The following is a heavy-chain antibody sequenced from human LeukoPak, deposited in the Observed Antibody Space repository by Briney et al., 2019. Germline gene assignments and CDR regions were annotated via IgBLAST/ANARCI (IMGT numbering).Heavy chain of an antibody. Sequence: GGSLRLSCAASGFTFSSYSMNWVRQAPGKGLEWVSSITSSNYYIYYADSVKGRFTISRDNAKNSLYLQMNSLRAEDTAVYYCARAYRYCSGGSCYAYWFDPWGQGTLVTVSS. CDR2: ITSSNYYI. V-gene: IGHV3-21*01. CDR1: GFTFSSYS. D-gene: IGHD2-15*01. J-gene: IGHJ5*02. CDR3: ARAYRYCSGGSCYAYWFDP.